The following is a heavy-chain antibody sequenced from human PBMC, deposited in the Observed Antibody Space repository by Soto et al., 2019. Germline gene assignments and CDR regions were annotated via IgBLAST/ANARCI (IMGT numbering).Heavy chain of an antibody. V-gene: IGHV1-18*01. CDR2: ISGYNGNT. D-gene: IGHD3-16*01. J-gene: IGHJ3*02. CDR1: GYSFSNYS. Sequence: ASVKVSSKSSGYSFSNYSSCWERQATRQWLEWLGWISGYNGNTNYAQNLQGRVTLTTDSFTSTSYMELRGLRSDDTAIYYCARDKVWGGFDIWGQGTMGTVSS. CDR3: ARDKVWGGFDI.